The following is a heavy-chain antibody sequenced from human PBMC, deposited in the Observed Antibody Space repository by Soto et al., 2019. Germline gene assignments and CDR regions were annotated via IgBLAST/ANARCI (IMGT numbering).Heavy chain of an antibody. J-gene: IGHJ1*01. D-gene: IGHD2-15*01. Sequence: PSETLTLTCTASGVSISSSSYYWGWILQPPGKGLEWIGSIYYSGSIYYNPSLMIRVTISVDTSKNQFSLKLSSVTAADTAVYYCARHTPAISISDHWGQG. V-gene: IGHV4-39*01. CDR3: ARHTPAISISDH. CDR1: GVSISSSSYY. CDR2: IYYSGSI.